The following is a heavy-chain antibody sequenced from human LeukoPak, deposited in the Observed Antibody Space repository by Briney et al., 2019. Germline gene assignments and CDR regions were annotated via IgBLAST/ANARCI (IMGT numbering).Heavy chain of an antibody. D-gene: IGHD3-16*02. CDR1: GYTFTSYY. Sequence: ASVKVSCKASGYTFTSYYMHWVRQAPGQGLEWMGIINPSGGSTSYAQKFQGRVTMTRDTSTSTVYMELSSLRSEDTAVYYCARIVYDYVWGSYRPTHFDYWGQGTLVTVSS. V-gene: IGHV1-46*01. CDR2: INPSGGST. CDR3: ARIVYDYVWGSYRPTHFDY. J-gene: IGHJ4*02.